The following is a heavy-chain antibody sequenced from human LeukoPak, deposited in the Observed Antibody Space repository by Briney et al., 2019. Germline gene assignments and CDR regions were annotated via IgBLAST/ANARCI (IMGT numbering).Heavy chain of an antibody. CDR1: GFTFSNAR. Sequence: GGSLRLSCAASGFTFSNARMSWVRQAPGKGLEWVGRIKSKTDGGTTDYAAPVKGRFTISRDDSKNTLYLQMNSLKTEDTAVYYCTTGHVRWLRFYSSEGAYDAFDIWGQGTMVTVSS. J-gene: IGHJ3*02. D-gene: IGHD5-12*01. CDR2: IKSKTDGGTT. CDR3: TTGHVRWLRFYSSEGAYDAFDI. V-gene: IGHV3-15*01.